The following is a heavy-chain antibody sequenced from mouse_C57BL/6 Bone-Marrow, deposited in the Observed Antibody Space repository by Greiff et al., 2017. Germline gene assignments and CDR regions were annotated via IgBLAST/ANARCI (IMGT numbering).Heavy chain of an antibody. V-gene: IGHV3-5*01. CDR1: GISITTGNYR. D-gene: IGHD1-1*01. J-gene: IGHJ1*03. Sequence: VQLQQSGPGLVKPSQTVFLTCTVTGISITTGNYRWSWIRQFPGNKLEWIGYIYYSGTITYNPSLTGRTTITRDTPKNQFFLEMNSLTAEDTATYYCARGTTVVNWYFDVWGTGTTVTVSS. CDR3: ARGTTVVNWYFDV. CDR2: IYYSGTI.